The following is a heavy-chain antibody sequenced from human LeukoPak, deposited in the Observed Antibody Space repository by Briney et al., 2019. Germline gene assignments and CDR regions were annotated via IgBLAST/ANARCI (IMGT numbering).Heavy chain of an antibody. CDR2: MNPKTGDS. D-gene: IGHD3-9*01. CDR3: ARETYSNILTGTDY. CDR1: GYSFTNYD. Sequence: ASVKVSCKASGYSFTNYDINWVRQATGQGLEWIGYMNPKTGDSEAAQKFQGRVTLTRDTSISTAYMELRSLTSDDTAVYYCARETYSNILTGTDYWGPGTLVTVSS. V-gene: IGHV1-8*01. J-gene: IGHJ4*02.